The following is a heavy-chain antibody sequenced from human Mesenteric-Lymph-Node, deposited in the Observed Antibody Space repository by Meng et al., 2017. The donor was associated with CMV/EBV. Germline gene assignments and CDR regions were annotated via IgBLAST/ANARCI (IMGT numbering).Heavy chain of an antibody. CDR3: AKDPHTWNYYYYYGMDI. CDR2: IRYDGSNT. J-gene: IGHJ6*04. Sequence: GESLKISCAASGFTFSSYGMHWVRQAPGKGLEWVAFIRYDGSNTYYADSVKGRFTISRDNSKNTLYLQMNSLRPEDTAVYYCAKDPHTWNYYYYYGMDIWGKGTTVTVSS. CDR1: GFTFSSYG. D-gene: IGHD1-20*01. V-gene: IGHV3-30*02.